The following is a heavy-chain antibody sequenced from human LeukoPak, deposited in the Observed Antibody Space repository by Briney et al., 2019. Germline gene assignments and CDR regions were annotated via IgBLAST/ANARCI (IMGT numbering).Heavy chain of an antibody. V-gene: IGHV3-30*03. Sequence: PGGSPRLSCAASGFTFSSYGMHWVRQAPGKGLEWVAVISYDGSNKYYADSVKGRFTISRDNSKNTLYLQMNSLRAEDTAVYYCAWLLAYCGGDCYGGFDYWGQGTLVTVSS. CDR2: ISYDGSNK. CDR3: AWLLAYCGGDCYGGFDY. CDR1: GFTFSSYG. J-gene: IGHJ4*02. D-gene: IGHD2-21*02.